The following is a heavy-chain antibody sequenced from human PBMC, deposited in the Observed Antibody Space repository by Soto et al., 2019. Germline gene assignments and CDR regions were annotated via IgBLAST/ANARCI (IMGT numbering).Heavy chain of an antibody. CDR3: ARDFFKDGYNLDY. Sequence: ASVKVSCTASGYTFTGYYMHWVRQAPGQGLEWMGWINPNSGGTNYAQKFQGRVTMTRDTSISTAYMELSRLRSDDTAVYYCARDFFKDGYNLDYWGQGTLVTVSS. J-gene: IGHJ4*02. CDR2: INPNSGGT. CDR1: GYTFTGYY. V-gene: IGHV1-2*02. D-gene: IGHD5-12*01.